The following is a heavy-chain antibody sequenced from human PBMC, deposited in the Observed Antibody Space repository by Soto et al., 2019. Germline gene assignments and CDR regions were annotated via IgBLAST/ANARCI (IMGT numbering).Heavy chain of an antibody. CDR2: IYYSGST. CDR1: GGSISSYY. V-gene: IGHV4-59*01. J-gene: IGHJ5*02. D-gene: IGHD2-2*01. Sequence: SETLSLTCTVSGGSISSYYWSWIRQPPGKGLEWIGYIYYSGSTNYNPSLKSRVTISVDTSKNQFSLKLSSVTAADTAVYYCARVGRYCSSTSCWYNWFDPWGQGTLVTVSS. CDR3: ARVGRYCSSTSCWYNWFDP.